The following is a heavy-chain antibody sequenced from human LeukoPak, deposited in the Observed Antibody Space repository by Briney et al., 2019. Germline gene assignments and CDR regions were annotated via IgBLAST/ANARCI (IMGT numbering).Heavy chain of an antibody. CDR3: ARASRYSSGWYVPVGY. D-gene: IGHD6-19*01. V-gene: IGHV1-2*02. CDR2: INPNSGGT. Sequence: VSVKVSCKASGYTFTGYYMHWVRQAPGQGLEWMGWINPNSGGTNYAQKFQGRVTMTRDTSISTAYMELSRLRSDDTAVYYCARASRYSSGWYVPVGYWGQGTLVTVSS. J-gene: IGHJ4*02. CDR1: GYTFTGYY.